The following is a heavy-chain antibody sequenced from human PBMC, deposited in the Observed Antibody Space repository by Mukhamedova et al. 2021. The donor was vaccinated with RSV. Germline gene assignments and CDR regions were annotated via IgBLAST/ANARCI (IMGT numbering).Heavy chain of an antibody. CDR1: AW. V-gene: IGHV3-15*01. Sequence: AWMSWVRQAPGKGLEWVGRVKSKTDGGTTDYAAPVKDRFTVSRDDSKNTLYLQMNSLKTEDTAVYYCTTFAVGVNGRWGQGTLV. CDR3: TTFAVGVNGR. J-gene: IGHJ4*02. D-gene: IGHD3-10*01. CDR2: VKSKTDGGTT.